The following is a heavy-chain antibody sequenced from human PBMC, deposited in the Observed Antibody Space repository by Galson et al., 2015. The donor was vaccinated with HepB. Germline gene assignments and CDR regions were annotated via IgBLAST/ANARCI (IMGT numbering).Heavy chain of an antibody. CDR2: VHINGNN. Sequence: LSLTCTVSGGSIGNYYWNWIRQPAGKGPEWIGRVHINGNNNKYNPSLESRVTMSLDSSKNQFSLNLRSMTAADTAIYFCARGGVPGAGNWFDPWGQGTLVTVSS. D-gene: IGHD3-10*01. CDR3: ARGGVPGAGNWFDP. CDR1: GGSIGNYY. V-gene: IGHV4-4*07. J-gene: IGHJ5*02.